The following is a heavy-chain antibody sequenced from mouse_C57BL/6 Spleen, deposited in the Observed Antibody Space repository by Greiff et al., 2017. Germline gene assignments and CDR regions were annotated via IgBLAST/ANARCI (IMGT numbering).Heavy chain of an antibody. CDR3: ARSGGTRYFDY. CDR1: GYTFTSYW. V-gene: IGHV1-50*01. D-gene: IGHD3-1*01. CDR2: IDPSDSYT. J-gene: IGHJ2*01. Sequence: QVQLQQPGAELVKPGASVKLSCKASGYTFTSYWMQWVKQRPGQGLEWIGEIDPSDSYTNYNQKFKGKATLTVDTSSSTAYMQLSSLTSEDSAVYYCARSGGTRYFDYWGQGTTLTVSS.